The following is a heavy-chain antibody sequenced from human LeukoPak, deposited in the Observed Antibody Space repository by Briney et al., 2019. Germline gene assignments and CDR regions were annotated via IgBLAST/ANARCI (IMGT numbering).Heavy chain of an antibody. V-gene: IGHV1-2*02. CDR2: INIKSGRK. CDR1: GSRFTDYY. J-gene: IGHJ5*02. CDR3: ARADFIDAGPYLICP. Sequence: VASVRISFKTPGSRFTDYYIHWGRRAPGQGLEWMGWINIKSGRKSSARNFQGRVTMTRDPSINTVYIDRAWLTTDDTAIYFCARADFIDAGPYLICPWGQGALCSVSS. D-gene: IGHD3-3*01.